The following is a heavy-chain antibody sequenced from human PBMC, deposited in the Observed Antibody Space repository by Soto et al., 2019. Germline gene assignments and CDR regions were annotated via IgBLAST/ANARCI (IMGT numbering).Heavy chain of an antibody. V-gene: IGHV4-61*01. J-gene: IGHJ4*02. Sequence: SETLSLTCTVSGGSVTSNSYYWNWIRQPPGKGLEWIGYVYYTGSTNYNPSLKSRATISVDTSKNQFSLKLSSLTAADTAVYYCARGGPTRHDWGQGTLVTVSS. CDR1: GGSVTSNSYY. CDR2: VYYTGST. CDR3: ARGGPTRHD. D-gene: IGHD6-6*01.